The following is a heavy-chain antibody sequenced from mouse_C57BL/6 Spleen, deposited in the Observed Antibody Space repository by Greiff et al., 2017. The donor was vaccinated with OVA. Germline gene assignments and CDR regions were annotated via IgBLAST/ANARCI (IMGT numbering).Heavy chain of an antibody. CDR3: ARRRYYGSSYDWYFDV. CDR1: GYTFTSYW. J-gene: IGHJ1*03. CDR2: IHPNSGST. Sequence: QVQLQQPGAELVKPGASVKLSCKASGYTFTSYWLHWVKQRPGQGLEWIGMIHPNSGSTNYNEKFKSKATLTVDKSSSTAYMQLSSLTSEDSAVYYGARRRYYGSSYDWYFDVWGTGTTVTVSS. D-gene: IGHD1-1*01. V-gene: IGHV1-64*01.